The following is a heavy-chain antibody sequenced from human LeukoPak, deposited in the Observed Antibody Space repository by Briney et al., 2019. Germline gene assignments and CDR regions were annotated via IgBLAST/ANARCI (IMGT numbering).Heavy chain of an antibody. Sequence: GGSLRLSCAASELSVSDNCMSWVRQAPGKGLEWVSILYSGGNTYYTDSVKGRFTISRDTSKNTLYLQMNSLRADDTAVYYCVRTQPRSRLLDRWGQGTLVTVSS. J-gene: IGHJ5*02. V-gene: IGHV3-53*01. D-gene: IGHD1-26*01. CDR1: ELSVSDNC. CDR2: LYSGGNT. CDR3: VRTQPRSRLLDR.